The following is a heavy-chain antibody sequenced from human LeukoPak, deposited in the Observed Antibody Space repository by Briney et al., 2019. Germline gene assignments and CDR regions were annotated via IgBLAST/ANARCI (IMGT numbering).Heavy chain of an antibody. Sequence: GGSLRLSCVASGFSFSDYGIYWVRQAPGNGLEWLTFILYDGNSRLYADSVRDRFTISRDDSRNTVYLQMSRLRPEDTALYYCARGGYDWGLDYWGQGALVTVSS. CDR3: ARGGYDWGLDY. D-gene: IGHD3-16*01. J-gene: IGHJ4*02. CDR1: GFSFSDYG. CDR2: ILYDGNSR. V-gene: IGHV3-30*02.